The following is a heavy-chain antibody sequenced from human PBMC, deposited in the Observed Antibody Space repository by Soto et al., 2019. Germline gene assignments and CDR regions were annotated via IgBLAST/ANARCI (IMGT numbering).Heavy chain of an antibody. D-gene: IGHD2-8*01. Sequence: SSETLSLTCTVSGGSISSYYWSWIRQPAGKELEWIGRIYTSGSTNYNPSLKSRVTMSVDTSKNQFSLKLSSVTAADTAVYYCARDGGYSTNGVSYTDWFDPWGQGTLVTVSS. J-gene: IGHJ5*02. CDR1: GGSISSYY. CDR3: ARDGGYSTNGVSYTDWFDP. V-gene: IGHV4-4*07. CDR2: IYTSGST.